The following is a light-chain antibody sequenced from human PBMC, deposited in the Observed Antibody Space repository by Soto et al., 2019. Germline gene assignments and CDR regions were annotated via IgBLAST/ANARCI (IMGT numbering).Light chain of an antibody. J-gene: IGKJ3*01. CDR3: MPAVQTPFT. CDR2: LSS. Sequence: DIAMTQSPVSLTVTPGEPASFSCRSSQSLLYSNGYNYLDWYLQKPGQSPQLLVYLSSNWASGVPDRFSGRGSGTDCTLTMSRVEAEDVGVFYCMPAVQTPFTFGPGTKVEIK. CDR1: QSLLYSNGYNY. V-gene: IGKV2-28*01.